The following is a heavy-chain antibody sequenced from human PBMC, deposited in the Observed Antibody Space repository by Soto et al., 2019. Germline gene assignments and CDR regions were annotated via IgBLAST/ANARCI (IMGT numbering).Heavy chain of an antibody. CDR2: ISSSSSTI. Sequence: PVGSLRLSCAASGFTFSSYSMNWVRQAPGKGLEWVSYISSSSSTIYYADSVKGRFTISRDNAKNSLYLQMNSLRDEDTAVYYCARDYYDSSGYYSQDYYYGMGVCGQGTAVPVSS. CDR1: GFTFSSYS. CDR3: ARDYYDSSGYYSQDYYYGMGV. D-gene: IGHD3-22*01. V-gene: IGHV3-48*02. J-gene: IGHJ6*02.